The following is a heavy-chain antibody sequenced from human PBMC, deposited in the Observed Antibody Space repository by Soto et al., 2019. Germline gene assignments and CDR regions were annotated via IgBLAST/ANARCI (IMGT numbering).Heavy chain of an antibody. CDR2: IYYSGNT. CDR3: ARVGDGHFDY. D-gene: IGHD1-26*01. CDR1: RGSISTYY. V-gene: IGHV4-59*01. Sequence: LSLTCTVSRGSISTYYWSWIRQPPGKRLEWIGYIYYSGNTNYNPSLRSRVTISVDTSKNQFSLNLSSVTAADTAIYYCARVGDGHFDYWGQGALVTVSS. J-gene: IGHJ4*02.